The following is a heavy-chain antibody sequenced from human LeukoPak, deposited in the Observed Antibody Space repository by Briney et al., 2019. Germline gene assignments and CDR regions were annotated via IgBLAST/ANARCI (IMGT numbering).Heavy chain of an antibody. CDR3: ARLEGVATIDP. CDR2: IYYSGST. Sequence: ETLXXTXTVSGGSISSYYWNWIRQPPGKGLEWIGYIYYSGSTNYNPSLKSRVTISVDKSKNQFSLKLSSVNAADTAVYYCARLEGVATIDPWGQGTLVTVSS. V-gene: IGHV4-59*12. D-gene: IGHD5-12*01. CDR1: GGSISSYY. J-gene: IGHJ5*02.